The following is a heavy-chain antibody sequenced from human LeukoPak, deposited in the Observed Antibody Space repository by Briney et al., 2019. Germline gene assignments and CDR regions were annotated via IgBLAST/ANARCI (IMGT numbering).Heavy chain of an antibody. CDR2: ISSSGTTI. Sequence: GGSLRLSCAASGFTFSSYEMNWVRQAPGKGLEWVSYISSSGTTIYYADSVKGRVTISRDNAKNSLYLQMNSLRAEDTAVYYCASIPGYYGSGYWGQGTLVTVSS. D-gene: IGHD3-10*01. CDR3: ASIPGYYGSGY. V-gene: IGHV3-48*03. CDR1: GFTFSSYE. J-gene: IGHJ4*02.